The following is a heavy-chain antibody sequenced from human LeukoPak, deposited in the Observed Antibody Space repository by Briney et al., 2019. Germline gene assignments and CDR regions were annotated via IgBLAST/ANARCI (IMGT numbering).Heavy chain of an antibody. Sequence: SETLSLTCTVSGGSINRYYWSWIRQPRGKGLEGIGYIYYSGSTNYNPSLTSRVTISVDTSKNQFSLKLSSVTAADTAVYYCARGLGRNSGYDWGTNPYNWFDPWGQGTLVTVSS. V-gene: IGHV4-59*01. J-gene: IGHJ5*02. CDR3: ARGLGRNSGYDWGTNPYNWFDP. CDR2: IYYSGST. D-gene: IGHD5-12*01. CDR1: GGSINRYY.